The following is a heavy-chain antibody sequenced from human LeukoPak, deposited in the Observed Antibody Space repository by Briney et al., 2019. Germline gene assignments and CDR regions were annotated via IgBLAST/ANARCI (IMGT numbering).Heavy chain of an antibody. CDR1: GGSISSYY. V-gene: IGHV4-4*09. CDR2: IYTSGST. J-gene: IGHJ4*02. Sequence: SETLSLTCTVSGGSISSYYWSWIRQPPGKGLEWIGYIYTSGSTNYNPSLKSRVTISVDTSKNQFSLKLSSVTAADTAVYYCARGGIAVAGGVDYWGQGTLVTVSS. CDR3: ARGGIAVAGGVDY. D-gene: IGHD6-19*01.